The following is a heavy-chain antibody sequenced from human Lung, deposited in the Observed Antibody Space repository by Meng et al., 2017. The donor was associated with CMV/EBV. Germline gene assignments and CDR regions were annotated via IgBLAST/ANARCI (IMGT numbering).Heavy chain of an antibody. J-gene: IGHJ4*02. V-gene: IGHV3-21*01. Sequence: SCAASRFTFSSYSMNWVRQDPGKGLEWVSSISSSSSYIYYADSVRGRFTISRDDAKNSLYLQMNSLRAEDTAVYYCSRVASIGGDFDYWGQGSLVTVSS. CDR3: SRVASIGGDFDY. CDR2: ISSSSSYI. D-gene: IGHD3-16*01. CDR1: RFTFSSYS.